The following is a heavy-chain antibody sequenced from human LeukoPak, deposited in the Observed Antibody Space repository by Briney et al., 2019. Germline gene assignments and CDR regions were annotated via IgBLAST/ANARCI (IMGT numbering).Heavy chain of an antibody. J-gene: IGHJ6*03. CDR3: ARESAGYMDV. V-gene: IGHV4-59*12. CDR2: VFYNGST. Sequence: SETLSLTCTVSGGSISDYFWSWIRQPPGKGLEWVGYVFYNGSTNYNPSLKSRVTISVDTSKNQFSLKLSSVTAADTAAYYCARESAGYMDVWGKGTTVTVSS. CDR1: GGSISDYF.